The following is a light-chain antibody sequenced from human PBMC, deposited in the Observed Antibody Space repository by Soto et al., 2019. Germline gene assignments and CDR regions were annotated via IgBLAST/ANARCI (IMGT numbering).Light chain of an antibody. Sequence: QSALTQPASVSGSPGQSITISCTGTSSDVGGYNYVSWYQQHPGKAPKLMIYDVSDRPSGVSNRFSGSKSGNTASLTISGLQAEDEADFYCSSSPSWGLLDIFGIGSKVTVL. J-gene: IGLJ1*01. CDR3: SSSPSWGLLDI. CDR1: SSDVGGYNY. CDR2: DVS. V-gene: IGLV2-14*01.